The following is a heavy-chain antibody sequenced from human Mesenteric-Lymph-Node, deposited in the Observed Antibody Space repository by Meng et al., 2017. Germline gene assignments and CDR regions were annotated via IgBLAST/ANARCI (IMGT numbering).Heavy chain of an antibody. CDR2: TYHGGST. Sequence: QLKASDLGPVAHTHPLLLTCTVCGDSISIDYCWGWIPHPPGKGLEWIVYTYHGGSTDYTPPLRSRVTISVDTSKIQFSLKLSSVTAADTAVYYCKTYSAGGGGLGSWGQGTLVTVSS. D-gene: IGHD2-15*01. CDR1: GDSISIDYC. V-gene: IGHV4-30-4*01. CDR3: KTYSAGGGGLGS. J-gene: IGHJ5*02.